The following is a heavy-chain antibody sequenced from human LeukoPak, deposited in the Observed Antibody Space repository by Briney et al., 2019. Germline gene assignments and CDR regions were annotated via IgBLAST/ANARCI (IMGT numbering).Heavy chain of an antibody. J-gene: IGHJ4*02. CDR2: IYPGDSDT. CDR3: ARSPDSIFGAFDY. Sequence: GESLKISCKGSGYSFTSYWIGWVRQMPGKGLEWMGIIYPGDSDTRYSPSFQGQATISADKSISTAYLQWSSLKASDTAMYYCARSPDSIFGAFDYWGQGTLVTVSS. V-gene: IGHV5-51*01. D-gene: IGHD3-3*01. CDR1: GYSFTSYW.